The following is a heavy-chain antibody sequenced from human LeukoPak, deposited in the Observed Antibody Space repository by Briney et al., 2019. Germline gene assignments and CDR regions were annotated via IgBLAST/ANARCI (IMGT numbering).Heavy chain of an antibody. V-gene: IGHV1-2*06. CDR1: GYTFTGYY. Sequence: ASVKVSCNASGYTFTGYYMHWVRQAPGQGLEWMGRINPNSGGTNYAQKFQGRVTMTRDTSISTAYMELSRLRSDDTAVYYCARDRLRITMVRGVIGYWGQGTLVTVSS. CDR2: INPNSGGT. CDR3: ARDRLRITMVRGVIGY. J-gene: IGHJ4*02. D-gene: IGHD3-10*01.